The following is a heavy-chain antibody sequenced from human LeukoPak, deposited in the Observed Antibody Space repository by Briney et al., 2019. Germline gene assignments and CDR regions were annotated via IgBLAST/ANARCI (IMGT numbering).Heavy chain of an antibody. D-gene: IGHD3-10*01. V-gene: IGHV3-11*01. CDR3: ARGFRDTDYGMDV. CDR2: ISSSGSTI. J-gene: IGHJ6*02. CDR1: GFTFSVYY. Sequence: PGGSLRLSCAASGFTFSVYYMSRIRQAPGKGLEWVSYISSSGSTIYYADSVKGRFTISRDNAKNSLYLQMNSLRAEDTAVYYCARGFRDTDYGMDVWGQGTTVTVSS.